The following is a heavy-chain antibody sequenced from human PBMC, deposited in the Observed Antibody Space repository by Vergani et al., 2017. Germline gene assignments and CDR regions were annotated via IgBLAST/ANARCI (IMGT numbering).Heavy chain of an antibody. Sequence: EVQLVESGGGLVQPGGSLRLSCAASGFTFSSYSMNWVRQAPGKWLEWVSYISSSSSTIYYADSVKGRFTISRDNVKTSLYLHMNSLRAEDTAVYYCARDHSYGGVTTFEGLYYYYYMDVWGKGTTVTVSS. D-gene: IGHD3-16*01. CDR2: ISSSSSTI. V-gene: IGHV3-48*01. J-gene: IGHJ6*03. CDR3: ARDHSYGGVTTFEGLYYYYYMDV. CDR1: GFTFSSYS.